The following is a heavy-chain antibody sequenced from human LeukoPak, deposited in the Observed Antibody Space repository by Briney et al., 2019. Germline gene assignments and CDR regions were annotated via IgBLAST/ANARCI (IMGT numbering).Heavy chain of an antibody. V-gene: IGHV3-21*04. CDR2: ISSSSSYI. CDR3: ARGPNWA. D-gene: IGHD7-27*01. J-gene: IGHJ5*02. Sequence: GGSLRLSCAASGFTFSSYSMNWVRQAPGKGLEWVSSISSSSSYIYYADSVKGRFTISRDNSKNTLYLQMSSLRVEDTAVYYCARGPNWALGQGTLVTVSS. CDR1: GFTFSSYS.